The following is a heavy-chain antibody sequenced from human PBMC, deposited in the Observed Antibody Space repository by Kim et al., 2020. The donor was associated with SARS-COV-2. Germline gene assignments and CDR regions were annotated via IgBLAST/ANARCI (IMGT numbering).Heavy chain of an antibody. CDR1: GYSFTSYW. J-gene: IGHJ6*02. Sequence: GESLKISCKGSGYSFTSYWISWVRQMPGKGLEWMGRIDPSDSYTNYSPSFQGHVTISADKSISTAYLQWSSLKASDTAMYYCARRDYDILTGRPYGMDVWGQGTTVTVSS. D-gene: IGHD3-9*01. CDR2: IDPSDSYT. CDR3: ARRDYDILTGRPYGMDV. V-gene: IGHV5-10-1*01.